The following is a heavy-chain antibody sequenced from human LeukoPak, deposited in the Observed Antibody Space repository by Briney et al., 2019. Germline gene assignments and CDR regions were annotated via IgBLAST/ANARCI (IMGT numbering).Heavy chain of an antibody. CDR2: IYYSGST. V-gene: IGHV4-59*08. CDR1: GGSISSYY. J-gene: IGHJ4*02. D-gene: IGHD4-17*01. Sequence: SETLSLTCTVSGGSISSYYWSWIRQPPGKGLEWIGYIYYSGSTNYNPSLKSRVTISVDTSKNQFSLKLSPVTAADTAVYYCARHTTGFDYWGQGTLVTVSS. CDR3: ARHTTGFDY.